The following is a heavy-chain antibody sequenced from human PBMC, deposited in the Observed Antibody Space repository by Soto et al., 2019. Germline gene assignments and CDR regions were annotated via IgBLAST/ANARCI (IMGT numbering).Heavy chain of an antibody. D-gene: IGHD5-12*01. V-gene: IGHV4-34*01. Sequence: SETLSLTCAVYGGSFSGYYWSWIRQPPGKGLEWIGEINHSGSTNYNPSLKSRVTISVDTSKNQFSLKLSSVTAADTAVYYCAIVEMATTIDYWGQGTLVTVS. CDR3: AIVEMATTIDY. CDR2: INHSGST. CDR1: GGSFSGYY. J-gene: IGHJ4*02.